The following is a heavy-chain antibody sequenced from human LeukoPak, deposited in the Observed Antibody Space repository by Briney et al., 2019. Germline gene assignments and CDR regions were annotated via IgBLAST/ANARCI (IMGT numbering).Heavy chain of an antibody. CDR1: GFTFSSYA. Sequence: RAGGSLRLSCAASGFTFSSYAMSWVRQAPGKGLEWVSSISGTSGSTFYADSVQGRFTISRDNSKNTLYLQMNSLRAEDTAVYYCAEVPFDWISSTNYYYYMDVWGKGTTVTVSS. D-gene: IGHD3-9*01. CDR2: ISGTSGST. CDR3: AEVPFDWISSTNYYYYMDV. J-gene: IGHJ6*03. V-gene: IGHV3-23*01.